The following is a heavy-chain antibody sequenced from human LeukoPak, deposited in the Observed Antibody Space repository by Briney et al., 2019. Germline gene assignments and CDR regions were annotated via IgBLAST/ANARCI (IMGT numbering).Heavy chain of an antibody. J-gene: IGHJ5*02. V-gene: IGHV1-18*01. Sequence: GASVKVSCKASGYTFTSYGISWVRQAPGQGLEWMGWISAYNGNTNYAQKLQGRVTMTTDTSTSTAYMELRSLRSDDTAVYYCARVIGERSWSYYYDSSGYYYNWFDPWGQGTLVTVSS. D-gene: IGHD3-22*01. CDR2: ISAYNGNT. CDR1: GYTFTSYG. CDR3: ARVIGERSWSYYYDSSGYYYNWFDP.